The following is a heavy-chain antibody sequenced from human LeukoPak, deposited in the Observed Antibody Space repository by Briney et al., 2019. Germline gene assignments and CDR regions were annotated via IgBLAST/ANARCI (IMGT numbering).Heavy chain of an antibody. CDR2: ISPDDSEI. CDR3: ARHEGSGSYYSY. V-gene: IGHV5-51*01. D-gene: IGHD1-26*01. CDR1: GXSFTTYW. Sequence: GESLKISCKGSGXSFTTYWIAWVRQMPGRGVEWMGIISPDDSEIRYSPSFRGQVTISADKSISTAYLQWSRLKASDTAIYYCARHEGSGSYYSYWGQGTLVTVSS. J-gene: IGHJ4*02.